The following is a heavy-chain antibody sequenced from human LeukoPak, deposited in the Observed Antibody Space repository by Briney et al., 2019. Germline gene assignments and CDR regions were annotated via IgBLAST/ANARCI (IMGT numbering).Heavy chain of an antibody. CDR3: ARQDSNYVGWFDP. CDR2: IYYSGST. J-gene: IGHJ5*02. CDR1: GGSISSYY. Sequence: PSETLSLTCTVSGGSISSYYWSWIRQPPGKGLEWIGYIYYSGSTNYNPSPKSRVTISVDTSKNQFSLKLSSVTAADTAVYYCARQDSNYVGWFDPWGQGTLVTVSS. D-gene: IGHD4-11*01. V-gene: IGHV4-59*08.